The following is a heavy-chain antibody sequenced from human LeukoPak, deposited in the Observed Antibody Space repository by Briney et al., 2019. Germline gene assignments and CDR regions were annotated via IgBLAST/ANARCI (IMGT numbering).Heavy chain of an antibody. Sequence: TGGSLRLSCAASGFIVSQNYMSWVRQAPGKGLEWVANIKQDGSEKYYVDSVKGRFTISRDNAKNSLYLQMNSLRAEDTAVYYCARALSADWLFDYWGQGTLVTVSS. D-gene: IGHD3-9*01. J-gene: IGHJ4*02. CDR1: GFIVSQNY. CDR3: ARALSADWLFDY. V-gene: IGHV3-7*01. CDR2: IKQDGSEK.